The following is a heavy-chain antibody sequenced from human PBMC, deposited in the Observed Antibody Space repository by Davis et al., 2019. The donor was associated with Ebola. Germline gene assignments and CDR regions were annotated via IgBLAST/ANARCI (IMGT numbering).Heavy chain of an antibody. Sequence: PGGSLRLSCTASGFTFTNYAMTWVRQAPGKGLEWVSDISGGSHNTNYADSVKGRFTISRDNSKNTLSLQMNSLRVEDTAVYYCARDKGFYGDYEDYFDSWGQGTLVTVSS. CDR3: ARDKGFYGDYEDYFDS. CDR2: ISGGSHNT. J-gene: IGHJ4*02. CDR1: GFTFTNYA. D-gene: IGHD4-17*01. V-gene: IGHV3-23*01.